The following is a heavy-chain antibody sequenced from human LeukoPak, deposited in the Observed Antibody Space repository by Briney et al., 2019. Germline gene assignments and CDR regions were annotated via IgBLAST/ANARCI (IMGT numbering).Heavy chain of an antibody. CDR3: ARGRIVVVTANNWFDP. D-gene: IGHD2-21*02. CDR1: GFTVSSNY. J-gene: IGHJ5*02. V-gene: IGHV3-53*05. Sequence: GGSLRLSCAASGFTVSSNYMSWVRQAPGKGLEWVSVIYSGGSTYYADSVKGRFTISRDNSKNTLYLQMNSLRSEDTAVYYCARGRIVVVTANNWFDPWGQGTLVTVSS. CDR2: IYSGGST.